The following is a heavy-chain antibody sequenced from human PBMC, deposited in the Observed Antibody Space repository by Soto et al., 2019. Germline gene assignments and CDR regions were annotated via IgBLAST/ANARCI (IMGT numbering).Heavy chain of an antibody. CDR2: MNPNSGNT. D-gene: IGHD3-22*01. J-gene: IGHJ3*02. V-gene: IGHV1-8*01. Sequence: ASVKVSCKASGYTFTNYDINWVRQATGQGLEWMGWMNPNSGNTGYTQKFQGRVTMARNTSISTAYMELSSLRSEDTAVYYCARGLYYDSSGSDDAFDIWGQGTMVTVSS. CDR1: GYTFTNYD. CDR3: ARGLYYDSSGSDDAFDI.